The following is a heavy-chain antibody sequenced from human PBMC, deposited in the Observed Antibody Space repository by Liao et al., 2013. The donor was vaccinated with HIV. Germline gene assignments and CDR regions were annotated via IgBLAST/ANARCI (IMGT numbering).Heavy chain of an antibody. Sequence: GGSIGNYYWTWIRQPAGKGLEWIGRIYTSGSTNYNPSLKSRVTMSVDTSKNQFSLKLSSVTAADTAVYYCARVDQYYDYWRGYENWFDPWGQGTLVTVSS. J-gene: IGHJ5*02. CDR2: IYTSGST. CDR3: ARVDQYYDYWRGYENWFDP. D-gene: IGHD3-3*01. CDR1: GGSIGNYY. V-gene: IGHV4-4*07.